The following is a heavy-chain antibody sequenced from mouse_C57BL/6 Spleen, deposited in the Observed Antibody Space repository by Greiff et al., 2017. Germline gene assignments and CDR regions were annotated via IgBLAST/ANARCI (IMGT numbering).Heavy chain of an antibody. CDR1: GYTFTSYW. CDR2: IDPSDSYT. Sequence: QVQLQQPGAELVRPGTSVKLSCKASGYTFTSYWMQWVKQRPGQGLEWIGVIDPSDSYTNYNQKFKGKATLTVDTSSSTAYMQLSSLTSEDSAVYYCARGDYDCSRSYFGYWGQGTTLTVSS. D-gene: IGHD1-1*01. J-gene: IGHJ2*01. CDR3: ARGDYDCSRSYFGY. V-gene: IGHV1-59*01.